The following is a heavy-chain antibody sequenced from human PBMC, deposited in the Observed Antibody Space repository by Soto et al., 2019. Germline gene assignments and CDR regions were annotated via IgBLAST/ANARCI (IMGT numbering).Heavy chain of an antibody. Sequence: SVKVSCKASGGTFSSYAISWVRQAPGQGLEWMGGIIPIFGTANYAQKFQGRVTITADESTSTAYMELSSLRSEDTAVYYCASDLGRDGYNSGYFDYWGQGTLVTVSS. CDR2: IIPIFGTA. J-gene: IGHJ4*02. CDR3: ASDLGRDGYNSGYFDY. V-gene: IGHV1-69*13. D-gene: IGHD5-12*01. CDR1: GGTFSSYA.